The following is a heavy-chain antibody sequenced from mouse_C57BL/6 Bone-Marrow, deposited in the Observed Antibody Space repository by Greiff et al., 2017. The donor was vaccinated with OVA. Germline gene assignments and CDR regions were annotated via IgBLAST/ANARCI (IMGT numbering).Heavy chain of an antibody. CDR3: TIPFITTVVAVGY. CDR2: IDPETGGT. CDR1: GYTFTDYE. V-gene: IGHV1-15*01. J-gene: IGHJ2*01. Sequence: QVQLVASGAELVRPGASVTLSCQASGYTFTDYEMHWVKQTPVHGLEWIGAIDPETGGTAYNQKFKGKAILTADKSSSTAYMELRSLTSEDSAVYYGTIPFITTVVAVGYWGKGTTLTVSS. D-gene: IGHD1-1*01.